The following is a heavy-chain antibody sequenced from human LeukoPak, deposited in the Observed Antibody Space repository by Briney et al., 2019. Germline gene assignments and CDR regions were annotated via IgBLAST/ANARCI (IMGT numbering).Heavy chain of an antibody. D-gene: IGHD1-26*01. CDR1: GGSFSGYY. Sequence: PSETLSLTCAVYGGSFSGYYWSWIRQPPGKGLEWIGEINHSGSTNYNPSLKSRVTISVDTSKNQFSLKLSSVTAADTAVYYCAGVHKWELLRKYYYMDVWGKGTTVTVSS. J-gene: IGHJ6*03. V-gene: IGHV4-34*01. CDR3: AGVHKWELLRKYYYMDV. CDR2: INHSGST.